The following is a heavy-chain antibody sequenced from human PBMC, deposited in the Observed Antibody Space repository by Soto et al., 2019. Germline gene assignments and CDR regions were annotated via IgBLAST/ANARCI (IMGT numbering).Heavy chain of an antibody. CDR1: GFTFSSFT. J-gene: IGHJ3*01. V-gene: IGHV3-48*02. D-gene: IGHD6-19*01. CDR2: IGSSGITR. Sequence: EVQLVESGGGLVQPGGSLRLSCAASGFTFSSFTMNWVRQAPGKGLEWVSYIGSSGITRYHADSVKGRFTVSRDNARNSLYLQMNSLRDEATALYYCARSGSSGYHRYRLGSNDALDVWGQGIMVTVSP. CDR3: ARSGSSGYHRYRLGSNDALDV.